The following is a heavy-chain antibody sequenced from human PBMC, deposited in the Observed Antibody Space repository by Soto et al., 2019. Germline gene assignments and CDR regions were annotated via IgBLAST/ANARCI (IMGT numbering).Heavy chain of an antibody. Sequence: PSETLSLTCTVSGGSISSGGYYWSWIRQHPGKGLEWIGYIYYSGSTYYNPSLKSRVTISVDTSKNQLSLKLSSVTAADTAVYYCATSTVTTPNFDYWGQGTLVTVSS. CDR1: GGSISSGGYY. J-gene: IGHJ4*02. V-gene: IGHV4-31*03. D-gene: IGHD4-17*01. CDR3: ATSTVTTPNFDY. CDR2: IYYSGST.